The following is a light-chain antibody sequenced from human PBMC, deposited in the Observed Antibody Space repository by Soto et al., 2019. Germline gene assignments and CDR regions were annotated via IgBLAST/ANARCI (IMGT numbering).Light chain of an antibody. CDR3: HQYVCSHLFT. J-gene: IGKJ2*01. Sequence: EIVLTQSPGTLSLSPRERATLSCRASQSVNSNYLAWYQQKPGQAPLLLIYGASSRATGIPDRFSGSGSGTEFTLTISRLEPADFSLYYCHQYVCSHLFTFGQGTKLEIK. CDR2: GAS. CDR1: QSVNSNY. V-gene: IGKV3-20*01.